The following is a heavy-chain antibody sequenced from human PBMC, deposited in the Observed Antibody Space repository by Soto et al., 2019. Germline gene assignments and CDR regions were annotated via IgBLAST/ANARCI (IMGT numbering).Heavy chain of an antibody. CDR3: ARQGFGALHGLVAV. D-gene: IGHD3-10*01. V-gene: IGHV4-59*08. CDR2: VHHSWGS. J-gene: IGHJ6*02. CDR1: NGSISNYY. Sequence: QVQLQESGPGLVKPSETLSLSCTVSNGSISNYYGSWIRQPPGKGMEWIGYVHHSWGSFYNPSLQRRVAITLDTAKSQFSLKLTSVTAKDTAVYYCARQGFGALHGLVAVWGQGITVTVSS.